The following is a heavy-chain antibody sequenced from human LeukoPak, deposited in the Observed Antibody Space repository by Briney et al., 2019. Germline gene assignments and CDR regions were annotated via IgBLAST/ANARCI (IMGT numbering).Heavy chain of an antibody. D-gene: IGHD6-19*01. CDR2: ISYDGSNK. CDR1: GGTFSSYA. J-gene: IGHJ6*02. Sequence: SCKASGGTFSSYAMHWVRQAPGKGLEWVAVISYDGSNKYYADSVKGRFTISRDNSKNTLYLQMNSLRAEDTAVYYCARDRPAVTYYYYGMDVWGQGATVTVSS. V-gene: IGHV3-30-3*01. CDR3: ARDRPAVTYYYYGMDV.